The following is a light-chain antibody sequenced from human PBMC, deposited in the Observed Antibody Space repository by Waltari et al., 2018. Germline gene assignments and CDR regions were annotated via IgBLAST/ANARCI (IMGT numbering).Light chain of an antibody. V-gene: IGKV1-5*03. CDR3: QQYNGYTT. CDR1: QSISSW. J-gene: IGKJ1*01. CDR2: KAS. Sequence: DIQMTQSPSTLSASVGDRVTITCRASQSISSWLAWYQQKPGKAPKLLIYKASNLESGVPSRFSGSGSGTEFTLTISSLQPDDFAIYYCQQYNGYTTFGQGTKVEIK.